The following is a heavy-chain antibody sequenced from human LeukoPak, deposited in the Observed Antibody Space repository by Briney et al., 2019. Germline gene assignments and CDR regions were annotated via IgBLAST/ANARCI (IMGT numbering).Heavy chain of an antibody. J-gene: IGHJ6*03. V-gene: IGHV4-4*07. D-gene: IGHD3-10*01. CDR2: ISTSGST. CDR3: ARDLRDYGSGYYMDV. Sequence: PSETLSLTCTVSGGSISSYYWSWIRQPAGKGLESIGHISTSGSTNYNPSLKSRVTMSVDTSKNQFSLKLSSVTAADTAVYYCARDLRDYGSGYYMDVWGKGTTVTISS. CDR1: GGSISSYY.